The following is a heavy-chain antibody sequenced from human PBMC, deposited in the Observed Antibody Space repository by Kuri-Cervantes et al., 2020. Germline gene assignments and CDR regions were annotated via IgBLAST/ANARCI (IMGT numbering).Heavy chain of an antibody. D-gene: IGHD5-12*01. CDR3: ARDSSYSGYDFDY. J-gene: IGHJ4*02. CDR2: ISWNSGSI. Sequence: SCAASGFTFDDYAMHWVRQAPGKGLEWVSGISWNSGSIGYADSVKGRFTISRDNAKNSLYLQMNSLRAEDTALYYCARDSSYSGYDFDYWGQGTLVTVSS. V-gene: IGHV3-9*01. CDR1: GFTFDDYA.